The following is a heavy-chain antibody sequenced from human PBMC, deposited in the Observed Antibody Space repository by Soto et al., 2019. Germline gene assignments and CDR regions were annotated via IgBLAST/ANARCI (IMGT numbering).Heavy chain of an antibody. CDR3: TTTKARLEPPTTDS. Sequence: EVQLVESGGGWVKPGGSLRLSCAGSGFTFSNAWLSWVRRAAWKGLEWVGRIKSDAYGGAIDYAAPVTGRFTISRDDSKNTLFLQMNNLKAEDTAVYSCTTTKARLEPPTTDSWGQRTPVIVSS. D-gene: IGHD1-1*01. J-gene: IGHJ4*02. V-gene: IGHV3-15*01. CDR2: IKSDAYGGAI. CDR1: GFTFSNAW.